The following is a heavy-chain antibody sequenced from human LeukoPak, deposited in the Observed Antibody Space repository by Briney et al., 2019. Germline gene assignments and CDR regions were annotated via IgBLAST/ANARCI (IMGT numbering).Heavy chain of an antibody. D-gene: IGHD1-1*01. V-gene: IGHV3-21*01. Sequence: GGSLRLSCAASGFTFSSYSMNWVRQAPGKGLEWVATISISGTYIYYADSVKGRFTISRDNANNSLFPDMNSLRADDTAVYYCARDLERSRANNWFDAWGQGTLVTVSS. CDR1: GFTFSSYS. CDR3: ARDLERSRANNWFDA. J-gene: IGHJ5*02. CDR2: ISISGTYI.